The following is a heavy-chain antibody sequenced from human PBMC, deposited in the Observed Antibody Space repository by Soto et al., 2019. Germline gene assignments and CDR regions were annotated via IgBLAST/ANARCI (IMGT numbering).Heavy chain of an antibody. CDR2: INAGNGNT. Sequence: ASVKVSCKASGYTFTSYAMHWVRQAPGQRLEWMGWINAGNGNTKYSQKFQGRVTIARDTSASTAYMELSSLRSEDTAVYYCATGIGFYYDSSGPSGYFDNWGQGALVTVPQ. J-gene: IGHJ4*02. CDR3: ATGIGFYYDSSGPSGYFDN. CDR1: GYTFTSYA. V-gene: IGHV1-3*01. D-gene: IGHD3-22*01.